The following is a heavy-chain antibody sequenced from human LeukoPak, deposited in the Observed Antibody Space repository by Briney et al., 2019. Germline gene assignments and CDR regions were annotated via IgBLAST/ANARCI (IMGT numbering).Heavy chain of an antibody. V-gene: IGHV3-48*03. J-gene: IGHJ4*02. CDR1: GFTFSSYE. D-gene: IGHD3-22*01. CDR2: ISSSGSTI. CDR3: GRVSSSGYYYSDY. Sequence: GGPLRLSCAASGFTFSSYEMNWVRQAPGKGLEWVSYISSSGSTIYYAESVKGRFTISRDNAKNSLYLQMNSLRAEDTAVYYCGRVSSSGYYYSDYWGQGTLVTVSS.